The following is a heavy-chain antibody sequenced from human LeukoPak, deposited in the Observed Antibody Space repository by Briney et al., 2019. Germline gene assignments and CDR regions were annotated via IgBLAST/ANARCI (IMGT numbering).Heavy chain of an antibody. V-gene: IGHV1-69*13. CDR1: GYTFSSYG. Sequence: GASVKVSCKASGYTFSSYGISWVRQAPGQGLEWMGGIIPIFDTADYAQKFQGRVTITADESTSTAYMELSSLRSEDTAVYYCARGRGTQQNWFDPWGQGTLVTVSS. J-gene: IGHJ5*02. D-gene: IGHD3-16*01. CDR2: IIPIFDTA. CDR3: ARGRGTQQNWFDP.